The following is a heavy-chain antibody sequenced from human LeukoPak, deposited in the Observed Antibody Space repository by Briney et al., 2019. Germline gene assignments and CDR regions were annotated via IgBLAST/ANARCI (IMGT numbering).Heavy chain of an antibody. J-gene: IGHJ6*02. Sequence: GSLRLSCAASGFTFSSYSMNWVRQAPGKGLEWVSSISSSSSYIYYADSVKGRFTISRDNAKNSLYLQMNSLRAEDTAVYYCARDRATRKSDYYYGMDVWGQGTTVTVSS. CDR3: ARDRATRKSDYYYGMDV. CDR1: GFTFSSYS. V-gene: IGHV3-21*01. CDR2: ISSSSSYI.